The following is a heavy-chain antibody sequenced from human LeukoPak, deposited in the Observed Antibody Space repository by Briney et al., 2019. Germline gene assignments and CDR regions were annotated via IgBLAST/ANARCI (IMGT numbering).Heavy chain of an antibody. D-gene: IGHD3-9*01. CDR2: ISNNGGYT. J-gene: IGHJ4*02. V-gene: IGHV3-23*01. CDR1: GFTFSSSA. CDR3: AKELLSYYDILTGYPRGYFDY. Sequence: GGSLRLSCAASGFTFSSSAMSWVRQAPGKGLEWVSAISNNGGYTYYADSVQGRFTISRDNSKNTLYLQMNSLRAEDTAVYYCAKELLSYYDILTGYPRGYFDYWGQGTLVTVSS.